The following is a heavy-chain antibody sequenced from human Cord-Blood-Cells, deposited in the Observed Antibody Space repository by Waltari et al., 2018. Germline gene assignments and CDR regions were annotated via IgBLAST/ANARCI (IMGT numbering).Heavy chain of an antibody. J-gene: IGHJ4*02. D-gene: IGHD6-19*01. CDR2: NNHSGST. CDR3: ARGSPSGWYFDY. CDR1: GGSFSGYY. V-gene: IGHV4-34*01. Sequence: QVQLQQWGAGLLKPSETLSLTCAVYGGSFSGYYWSWIRQPPGKGLEWIGENNHSGSTNYNPSLKSRVTISVDTSKNQFSLKLSSVTAADTAVYYCARGSPSGWYFDYWGQGTLVTVSS.